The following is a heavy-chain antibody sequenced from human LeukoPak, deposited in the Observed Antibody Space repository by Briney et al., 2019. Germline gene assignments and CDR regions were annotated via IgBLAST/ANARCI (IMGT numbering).Heavy chain of an antibody. CDR1: GGSFSGYY. J-gene: IGHJ4*02. CDR2: INHSGST. D-gene: IGHD3-9*01. CDR3: ARGRGYYYDILTGYYKRALYFDY. V-gene: IGHV4-34*01. Sequence: SETLSLTCAVYGGSFSGYYWSWIRQPPGKGLEWIGEINHSGSTNYNPSLKSRVTISVDTSKNQFSLKLSYVTAADTAVYYCARGRGYYYDILTGYYKRALYFDYWGQGTLVTVSS.